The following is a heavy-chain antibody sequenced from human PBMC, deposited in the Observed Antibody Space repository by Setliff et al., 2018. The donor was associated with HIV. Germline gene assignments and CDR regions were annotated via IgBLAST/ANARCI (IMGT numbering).Heavy chain of an antibody. CDR2: INQSENT. J-gene: IGHJ5*02. Sequence: PSETLSLTCTVYGGSFSGYYWSWIRQPPGMGLEWIGEINQSENTNYNPSLKSRVTISVDTSKNQFSLRLTSVTAADTATYYCARLSEKTYYNFWTGSAPGWFDPWGQGSLVTVPQ. D-gene: IGHD3-3*01. CDR3: ARLSEKTYYNFWTGSAPGWFDP. CDR1: GGSFSGYY. V-gene: IGHV4-34*01.